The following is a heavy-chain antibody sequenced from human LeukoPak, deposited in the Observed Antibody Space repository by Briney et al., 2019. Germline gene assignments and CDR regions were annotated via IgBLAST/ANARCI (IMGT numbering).Heavy chain of an antibody. J-gene: IGHJ4*02. CDR3: AREYWSRLG. Sequence: GGSLRLSCAASGFTFSSYGMDWVRQAPGKGLEWLANIREDESEINYVDSVKGRFTISRDNARNSLYLQMTSLRPEDTAVYYCAREYWSRLGWGQGTLVTVSS. D-gene: IGHD2-8*02. CDR1: GFTFSSYG. CDR2: IREDESEI. V-gene: IGHV3-7*01.